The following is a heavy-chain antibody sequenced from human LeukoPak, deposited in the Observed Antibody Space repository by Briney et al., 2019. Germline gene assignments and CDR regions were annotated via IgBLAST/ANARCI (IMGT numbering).Heavy chain of an antibody. J-gene: IGHJ4*02. V-gene: IGHV4-31*03. CDR1: GGSISSGGYY. D-gene: IGHD4-17*01. CDR3: ARADYGLGPSYFDY. CDR2: IYYSGST. Sequence: SQTQPLTCTVSGGSISSGGYYWSWIRQHPGKGLEWIGYIYYSGSTYYNPSLKSRVTISVDTSKNQFSLKLSSVTAADTAVYYCARADYGLGPSYFDYWGQGTLVTVSS.